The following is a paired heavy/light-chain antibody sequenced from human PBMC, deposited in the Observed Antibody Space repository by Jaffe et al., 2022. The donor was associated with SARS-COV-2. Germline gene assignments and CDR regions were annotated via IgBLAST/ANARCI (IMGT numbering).Light chain of an antibody. Sequence: SYELTQPPSVSVSPGQTATISCSGDNLGNKYAHWYQQKPGQSPVLVIYQDTKRPSGIPARFSGSNSGNTATLTISGTQAMDEADYYCQAWDNNVVFGGGTKLTVL. CDR3: QAWDNNVV. V-gene: IGLV3-1*01. J-gene: IGLJ2*01. CDR2: QDT. CDR1: NLGNKY.
Heavy chain of an antibody. V-gene: IGHV4-4*09. CDR2: IYNSGNT. CDR1: GDSISTYF. J-gene: IGHJ2*01. CDR3: ARGVPVAQNWYFDL. D-gene: IGHD6-19*01. Sequence: QVQLQESGPGVVKPSETLSLTCSVSGDSISTYFWSWIRQPPGKGLEWIGYIYNSGNTNYNPSLKSRVTISVDTSKNQFSLKLNSVTAADTAVYYCARGVPVAQNWYFDLWGRGTLLTVSS.